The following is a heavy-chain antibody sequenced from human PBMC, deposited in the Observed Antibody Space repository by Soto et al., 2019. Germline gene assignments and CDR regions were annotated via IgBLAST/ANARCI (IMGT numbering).Heavy chain of an antibody. J-gene: IGHJ4*02. V-gene: IGHV3-48*01. Sequence: EVQLVESGGGLVQPGGSLRLSCAASGFTFSTYTMNWVRQAPGKGLEWVSYISSSSSTIYYADSVKGRFAISRDNAKNSLYLQMDSLRAEDTAVYYCAGGWVYVVYWGQGTLVTVSS. CDR2: ISSSSSTI. CDR3: AGGWVYVVY. CDR1: GFTFSTYT.